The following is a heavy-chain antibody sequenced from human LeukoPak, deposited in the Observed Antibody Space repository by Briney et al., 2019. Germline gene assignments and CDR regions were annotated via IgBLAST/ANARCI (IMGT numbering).Heavy chain of an antibody. Sequence: WASVKVSCKASGYTFTGYAMHWVRQAPGQRLEWMGWINAGNGNTKYSQKFQGRVTITRDTSASTAYMELSSLRSEDTAVYYCARDYYDSSGYVYFDYWGQGTLVTVSS. D-gene: IGHD3-22*01. V-gene: IGHV1-3*01. CDR2: INAGNGNT. CDR3: ARDYYDSSGYVYFDY. CDR1: GYTFTGYA. J-gene: IGHJ4*02.